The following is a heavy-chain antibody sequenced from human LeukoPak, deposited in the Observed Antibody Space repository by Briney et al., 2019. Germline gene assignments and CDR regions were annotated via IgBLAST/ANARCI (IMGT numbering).Heavy chain of an antibody. CDR2: ISHDGSNQ. J-gene: IGHJ4*02. V-gene: IGHV3-30*04. CDR1: GFTFSSYA. D-gene: IGHD3-10*01. CDR3: AREGSSTARGLDY. Sequence: GRSLRLSCAASGFTFSSYAMHWVRQAPGKGLEWVAFISHDGSNQYYADSVKGRFTISRDNFKNTLYLNRNSLRAEDTAVYYCAREGSSTARGLDYWGQGTLVTVSS.